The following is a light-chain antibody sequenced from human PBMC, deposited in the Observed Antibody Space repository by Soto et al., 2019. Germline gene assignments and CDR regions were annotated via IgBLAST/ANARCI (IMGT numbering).Light chain of an antibody. J-gene: IGKJ2*01. CDR3: QQYYSIPYS. CDR2: WAS. Sequence: DIVLTQSPGSLAVSLGERATINCKSSQSVFYSSNNKNYLAWYQQKPGQPPKLLIYWASTRESGVPDRFSGSGSGADFTLTISSLRAEDVAVYYCQQYYSIPYSFGQGTNVEIK. CDR1: QSVFYSSNNKNY. V-gene: IGKV4-1*01.